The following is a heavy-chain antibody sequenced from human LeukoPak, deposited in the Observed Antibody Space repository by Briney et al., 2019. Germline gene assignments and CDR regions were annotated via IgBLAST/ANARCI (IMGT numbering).Heavy chain of an antibody. D-gene: IGHD2-2*01. Sequence: SETLSLTCTVSGDSISSGGSYWSWTRQHPGEGLEWIGYIYYSGTTNYHPSLKSRVTISVDTSKNQFSLKLSSVTAADTAVYYCARAACSSTSCYAGYYYGMDVWGQGTTVTVSS. CDR3: ARAACSSTSCYAGYYYGMDV. CDR2: IYYSGTT. J-gene: IGHJ6*02. V-gene: IGHV4-31*03. CDR1: GDSISSGGSY.